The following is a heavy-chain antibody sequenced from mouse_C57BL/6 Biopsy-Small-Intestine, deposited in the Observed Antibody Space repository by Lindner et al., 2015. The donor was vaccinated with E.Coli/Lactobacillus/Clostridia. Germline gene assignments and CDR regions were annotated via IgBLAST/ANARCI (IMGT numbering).Heavy chain of an antibody. CDR2: IDPGDGET. CDR1: GFNIKDYY. Sequence: VQLQESGAELVKPGASVKLSCTASGFNIKDYYIHWVKQRTEQGLEWIGRIDPGDGETKYAPKFQGKATITADTSSNTAYLQLSSLTSEDTAVYCCAREFITTFLYYFDYWGQGTTLTVSS. CDR3: AREFITTFLYYFDY. J-gene: IGHJ2*01. D-gene: IGHD1-1*01. V-gene: IGHV14-2*01.